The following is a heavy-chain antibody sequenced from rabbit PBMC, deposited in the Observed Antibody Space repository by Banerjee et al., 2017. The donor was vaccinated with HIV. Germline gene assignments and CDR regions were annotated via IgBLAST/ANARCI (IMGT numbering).Heavy chain of an antibody. CDR1: GFDLSSYYY. D-gene: IGHD4-1*01. V-gene: IGHV1S45*01. CDR3: ARDLAGVIGWNFNL. CDR2: IYTGTSGST. J-gene: IGHJ4*01. Sequence: QEQLVESGGGLVQPEGSLTLTCKASGFDLSSYYYMCWVRQAPGKGLELIACIYTGTSGSTYYANWAKGRFTISKASWTTVTLQMTSLTAADTASYFCARDLAGVIGWNFNLWGPGTLVTVS.